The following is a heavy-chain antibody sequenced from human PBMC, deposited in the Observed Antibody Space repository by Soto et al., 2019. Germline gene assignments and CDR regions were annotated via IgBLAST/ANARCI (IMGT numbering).Heavy chain of an antibody. CDR2: ISGYNGNT. Sequence: QVQLVQSGGEVKKPGASVKVSCKTSGYSFTTYGISWVGQAPGQGLERMGWISGYNGNTNYAEKFQGRVTMTTDTSTSTAYMELRSLRSDDTAVYYCAREGPAPYYYYGMDVWGQGSTVAVSS. V-gene: IGHV1-18*01. J-gene: IGHJ6*02. CDR3: AREGPAPYYYYGMDV. CDR1: GYSFTTYG.